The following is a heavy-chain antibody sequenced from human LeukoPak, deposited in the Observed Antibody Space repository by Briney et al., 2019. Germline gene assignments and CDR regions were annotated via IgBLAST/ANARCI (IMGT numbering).Heavy chain of an antibody. CDR3: ARPDDYGEY. J-gene: IGHJ4*02. CDR1: GFTFSSYA. V-gene: IGHV3-7*01. D-gene: IGHD5-24*01. Sequence: GGSLRLSCAASGFTFSSYAMSWVRQAPGKGLEWVANIKQDGSEKYYVDSVKGRFTISRDNAKNSLYLQMNSLRAEDTAVYYCARPDDYGEYWGQGTLVTVSS. CDR2: IKQDGSEK.